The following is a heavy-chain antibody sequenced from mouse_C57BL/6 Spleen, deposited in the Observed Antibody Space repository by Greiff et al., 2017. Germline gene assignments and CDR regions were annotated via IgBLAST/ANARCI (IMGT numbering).Heavy chain of an antibody. Sequence: VQLQQSGAELVRPGASVKLSCTASGFNIKDDYMHWVKQRPEQGLEWIGWIDPENGDTEYASKFQGKATITADTSSNTAYLQLSSLTSEDTAVYYCTTFYGSSVWYFDGWGTGTTVTVSS. D-gene: IGHD1-1*01. CDR3: TTFYGSSVWYFDG. CDR2: IDPENGDT. V-gene: IGHV14-4*01. CDR1: GFNIKDDY. J-gene: IGHJ1*03.